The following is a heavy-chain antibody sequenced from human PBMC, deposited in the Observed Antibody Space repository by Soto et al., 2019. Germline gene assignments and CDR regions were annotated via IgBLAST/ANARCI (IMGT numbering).Heavy chain of an antibody. CDR1: GGSIISSTYC. CDR2: TYYSGSA. Sequence: NLSETLSLTCTVSGGSIISSTYCWGWIRQPPGKGLEWIGSTYYSGSANYNPSLKSRVTISVDTSKNQFSLKLSSVTAADTAVYYCARHGDFWSGSQGYNWFDPWGQGTLVTAPQ. V-gene: IGHV4-39*01. D-gene: IGHD3-3*01. J-gene: IGHJ5*02. CDR3: ARHGDFWSGSQGYNWFDP.